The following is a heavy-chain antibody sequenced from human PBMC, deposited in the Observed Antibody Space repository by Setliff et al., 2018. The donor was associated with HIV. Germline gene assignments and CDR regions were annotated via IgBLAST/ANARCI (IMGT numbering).Heavy chain of an antibody. CDR3: ARVTLHDYVWGSYRPPEGAFDI. Sequence: PSETLSLTCTVSGGSISSYYWSWIRQPPGKGLEWIGYIYYSGNTNYNPSLKSRVTISVDMSKNQFSLKLSSVTAADTAVYYCARVTLHDYVWGSYRPPEGAFDIWGQGTMVTV. V-gene: IGHV4-59*01. J-gene: IGHJ3*02. D-gene: IGHD3-16*02. CDR1: GGSISSYY. CDR2: IYYSGNT.